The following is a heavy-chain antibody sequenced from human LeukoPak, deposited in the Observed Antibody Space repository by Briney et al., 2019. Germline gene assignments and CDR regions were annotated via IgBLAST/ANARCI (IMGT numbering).Heavy chain of an antibody. CDR1: GFTFSSYG. D-gene: IGHD2-15*01. CDR2: ISGSGGST. V-gene: IGHV3-23*01. J-gene: IGHJ6*03. CDR3: AKVLRDQYYYYYYMDV. Sequence: GGTLRLSCAASGFTFSSYGMSWVRQAPGKGLEWVSAISGSGGSTYYADSVKGRFTISRDNSKNTLYLQMNSRRAEDTAVYYCAKVLRDQYYYYYYMDVWGRGTTVTISS.